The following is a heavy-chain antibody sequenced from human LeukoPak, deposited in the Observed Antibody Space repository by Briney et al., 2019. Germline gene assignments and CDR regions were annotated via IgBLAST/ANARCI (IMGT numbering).Heavy chain of an antibody. CDR3: ARQSHCGGDCYSYLVDY. J-gene: IGHJ4*02. CDR2: IYYSGST. Sequence: SETLSLTCTVSGGSLSSFFWTWIRQPPGKGLEWIGYIYYSGSTNYNPSLKSRVTISVDTSKNQFSLKLSSATAADTAVYYCARQSHCGGDCYSYLVDYWGQGTLVTVSS. V-gene: IGHV4-59*08. D-gene: IGHD2-21*01. CDR1: GGSLSSFF.